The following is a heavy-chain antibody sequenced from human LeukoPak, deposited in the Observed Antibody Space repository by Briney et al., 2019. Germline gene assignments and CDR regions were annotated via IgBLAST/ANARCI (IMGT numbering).Heavy chain of an antibody. Sequence: SETLSLTCNASGVSISSSIYYWAWIRQPPGKGLEWIGSIFYSGRAYYRPSLKSRLAIPLDTSKNQFSLKLISVPAADTAVYYCGRIGHVANSHLKWYFDLWGGGPLVTVSS. CDR3: GRIGHVANSHLKWYFDL. D-gene: IGHD4-23*01. CDR1: GVSISSSIYY. CDR2: IFYSGRA. J-gene: IGHJ2*01. V-gene: IGHV4-39*01.